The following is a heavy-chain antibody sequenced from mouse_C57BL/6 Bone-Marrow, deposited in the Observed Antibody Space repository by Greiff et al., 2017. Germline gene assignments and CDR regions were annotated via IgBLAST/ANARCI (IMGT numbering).Heavy chain of an antibody. D-gene: IGHD1-1*01. CDR1: GYTFTSYW. CDR3: ARRIYYYGSSYVDWYFDV. CDR2: INPSSGYT. Sequence: QVQLKESGAELAKPGASVKLSCKASGYTFTSYWMHWVKQRPGQGLEWIGDINPSSGYTKYNQKFKDKATLTADKSSSTAYMQLSSLTYEDSAVYYCARRIYYYGSSYVDWYFDVWGTGTTVTVSS. V-gene: IGHV1-7*01. J-gene: IGHJ1*03.